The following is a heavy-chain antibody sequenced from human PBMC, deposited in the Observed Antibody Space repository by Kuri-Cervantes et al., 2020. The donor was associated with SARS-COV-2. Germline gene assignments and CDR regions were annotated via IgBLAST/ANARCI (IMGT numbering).Heavy chain of an antibody. Sequence: GESLKISCAASGFTFSSYAMSWVRQAPGKGLEWVGFIRSKAYGGTTEYAASVKGRFTISRDDSKSIAYLQMNSLKTEDTAVYYCTRGRYSSSWYPDYWGQGTLVTVSS. CDR1: GFTFSSYA. V-gene: IGHV3-49*04. CDR2: IRSKAYGGTT. CDR3: TRGRYSSSWYPDY. D-gene: IGHD6-13*01. J-gene: IGHJ4*02.